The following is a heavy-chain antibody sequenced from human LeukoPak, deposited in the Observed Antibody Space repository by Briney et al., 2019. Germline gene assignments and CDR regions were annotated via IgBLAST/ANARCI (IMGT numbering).Heavy chain of an antibody. J-gene: IGHJ4*02. D-gene: IGHD2/OR15-2a*01. CDR1: RFTFSNYA. CDR3: ARGFYAGRPYYFDY. V-gene: IGHV3-23*01. CDR2: ISGSGGST. Sequence: GGSLRLSCAASRFTFSNYAMSWVRQAPGKGLEWVSGISGSGGSTYYADSVKGRFTISRDNAKNSLYLQMNSLRAEDTAVYYCARGFYAGRPYYFDYWGQGTLVTVSS.